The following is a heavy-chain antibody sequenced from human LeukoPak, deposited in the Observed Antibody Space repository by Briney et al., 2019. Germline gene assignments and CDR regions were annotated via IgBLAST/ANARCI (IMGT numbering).Heavy chain of an antibody. Sequence: PGGSLRLSCAASGFTFSSYAMHWVRQAPGKGLEWVAFIRYDGSNKYYADSVKGRFTISRDNSKNTLYLQMNSLRAEDTAVYYCAKTHSSGYYYVGWFDPWGQGTLVTVSS. J-gene: IGHJ5*02. CDR2: IRYDGSNK. CDR1: GFTFSSYA. D-gene: IGHD3-22*01. V-gene: IGHV3-30*02. CDR3: AKTHSSGYYYVGWFDP.